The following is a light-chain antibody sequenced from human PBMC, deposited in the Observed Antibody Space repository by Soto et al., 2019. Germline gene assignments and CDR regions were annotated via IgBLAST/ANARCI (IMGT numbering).Light chain of an antibody. J-gene: IGKJ5*01. CDR1: QYISNH. V-gene: IGKV1-33*01. CDR2: DAS. Sequence: DIQMTQSPSSLSASVGDRVTITCQASQYISNHLNWYQQKPGKAPKLLIYDASNLETGVPSRFSGSGSGTDFTVTISSLQPEDFATYSCQQYYNLPITFGQGTRLEIK. CDR3: QQYYNLPIT.